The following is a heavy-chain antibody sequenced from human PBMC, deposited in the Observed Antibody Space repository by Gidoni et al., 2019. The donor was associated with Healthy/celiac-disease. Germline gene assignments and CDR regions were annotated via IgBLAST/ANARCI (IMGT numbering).Heavy chain of an antibody. Sequence: QLQLQESGPGLVKPSETLSLTCTVSGGAISSSSYYWCWIRQPPGKGLEWIGSIYYSGSTYYNPSLKSLVTISLDTSKNQFSLTLSSVTAADTAVYYCASGVVPAHFDSWGQGTLVTVSS. CDR1: GGAISSSSYY. D-gene: IGHD2-2*01. J-gene: IGHJ4*02. V-gene: IGHV4-39*01. CDR3: ASGVVPAHFDS. CDR2: IYYSGST.